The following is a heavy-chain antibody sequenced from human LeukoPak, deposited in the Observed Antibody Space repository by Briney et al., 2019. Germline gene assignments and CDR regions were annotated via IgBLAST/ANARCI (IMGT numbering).Heavy chain of an antibody. CDR1: GGSISSSSYY. D-gene: IGHD3-16*01. Sequence: SETLSLTCTVSGGSISSSSYYWGWIRQPPGKGLEWIGSIYYSGSTYYNPSLKSRVTISVDTSKNQFSLKLSSVTAADTAVYYCARRGDHHYDYVWGSFRKAYYFDYWGQGTLVTVSS. CDR2: IYYSGST. CDR3: ARRGDHHYDYVWGSFRKAYYFDY. V-gene: IGHV4-39*07. J-gene: IGHJ4*02.